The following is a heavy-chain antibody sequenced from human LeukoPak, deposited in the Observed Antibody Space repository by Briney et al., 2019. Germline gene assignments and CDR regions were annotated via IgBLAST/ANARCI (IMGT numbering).Heavy chain of an antibody. CDR2: IYTSGST. J-gene: IGHJ3*02. CDR3: ASVLGYCSGGSCYGGAFDI. Sequence: SETLSLTCTVSGGSISSYSWNWLRQPAGKGLEWIGRIYTSGSTNYNPSLKSRVTMSVDTSKNQFSLKLSSVTAADTAVYYCASVLGYCSGGSCYGGAFDIWGQGTMVTVSS. CDR1: GGSISSYS. V-gene: IGHV4-4*07. D-gene: IGHD2-15*01.